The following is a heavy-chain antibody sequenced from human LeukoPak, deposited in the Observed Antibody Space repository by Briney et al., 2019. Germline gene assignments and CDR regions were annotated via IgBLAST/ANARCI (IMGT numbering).Heavy chain of an antibody. D-gene: IGHD3-10*01. CDR3: ASTSMTVLPNEAFDY. J-gene: IGHJ4*02. V-gene: IGHV4-4*07. CDR1: GGSISSYY. Sequence: PSETLSLTCTVSGGSISSYYWSWIRQPAGKGLEWIGRIYTSGSTNYNPSLKSRVTMSVDTSKNQFSLKLSSVTAADTAVYYCASTSMTVLPNEAFDYWGQGTLVTVSS. CDR2: IYTSGST.